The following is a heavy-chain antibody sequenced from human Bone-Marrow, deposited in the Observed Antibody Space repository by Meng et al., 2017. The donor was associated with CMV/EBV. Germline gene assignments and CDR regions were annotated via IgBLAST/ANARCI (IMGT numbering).Heavy chain of an antibody. CDR3: TTAVSDSSGWIGGVGYFDY. Sequence: ESLKISCAASGFTFSNAWMSWVRQAPGKGLEWVGRIKSKTDGGTTDYAAPVKGRFTISRDDSKNTLYLQMNSLKTEDTAVYYCTTAVSDSSGWIGGVGYFDYWGQGTTVTVYS. CDR2: IKSKTDGGTT. V-gene: IGHV3-15*01. J-gene: IGHJ4*02. CDR1: GFTFSNAW. D-gene: IGHD6-19*01.